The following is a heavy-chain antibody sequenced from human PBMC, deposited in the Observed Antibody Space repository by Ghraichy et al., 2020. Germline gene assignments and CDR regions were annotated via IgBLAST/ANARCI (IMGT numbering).Heavy chain of an antibody. D-gene: IGHD5-18*01. V-gene: IGHV4-59*01. CDR3: ARATRTWIQLLVGPNAFDI. CDR2: IYYSGST. J-gene: IGHJ3*02. CDR1: GGSISSYY. Sequence: SETLSLTCTVSGGSISSYYWSWIRQPPGKGLEWIGYIYYSGSTNYNPSLKSRVTISVDTSKNQFSLKLSSVTAADTAVYYCARATRTWIQLLVGPNAFDIWGQGTMVTVSS.